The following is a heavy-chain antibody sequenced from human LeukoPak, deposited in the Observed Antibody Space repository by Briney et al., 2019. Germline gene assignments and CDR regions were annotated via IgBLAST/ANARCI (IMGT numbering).Heavy chain of an antibody. CDR2: FDPEDGET. D-gene: IGHD4-11*01. CDR3: ATPHYSNYGLLLFDY. J-gene: IGHJ4*02. CDR1: GYTLTELS. Sequence: ASVKVSYKVSGYTLTELSMHWVRQAPGKGLEWMGGFDPEDGETIYAQKFQGRVTMTEDTSTDTAYMELSSLRSEHTAVYYRATPHYSNYGLLLFDYWGQGTLVTVSS. V-gene: IGHV1-24*01.